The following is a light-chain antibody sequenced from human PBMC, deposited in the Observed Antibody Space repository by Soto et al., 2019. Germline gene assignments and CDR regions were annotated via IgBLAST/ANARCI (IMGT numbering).Light chain of an antibody. CDR2: KAS. Sequence: DIQMTQSPSTLSASVGDRVTITCRASQSISSWLAWYQQKPGKAPKLLINKASSLESGVPSRFSGSGSGTEFTLTISSLQPEDFATYYCQHYNSYSEAFGQGTKVDI. CDR3: QHYNSYSEA. CDR1: QSISSW. V-gene: IGKV1-5*03. J-gene: IGKJ1*01.